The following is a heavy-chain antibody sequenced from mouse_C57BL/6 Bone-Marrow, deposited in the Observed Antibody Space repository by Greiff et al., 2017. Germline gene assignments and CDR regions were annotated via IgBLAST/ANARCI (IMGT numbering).Heavy chain of an antibody. Sequence: VKLVESGAELARPGASVKLSCKASGYTFTSYGISWVKQRTGQGLEWIGEIYPRSGNTYYNEKFKGKATLTADKSSSTAYMELRSLTSEDSAVYFCARWGNWCFDYWGQGTTLTVSS. J-gene: IGHJ2*01. CDR3: ARWGNWCFDY. CDR2: IYPRSGNT. D-gene: IGHD4-1*01. V-gene: IGHV1-81*01. CDR1: GYTFTSYG.